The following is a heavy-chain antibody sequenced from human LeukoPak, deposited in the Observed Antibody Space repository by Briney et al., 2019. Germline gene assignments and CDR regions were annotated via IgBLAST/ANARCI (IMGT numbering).Heavy chain of an antibody. V-gene: IGHV4-59*11. Sequence: SETLSLTCTVSGGSISSHYWSWIRQPPGKGLEWIGYMYYSGSTNYNPSLKSRVTISVDTSKNQFSLKLSSVTAADTAVYYCAKPMVRGVIYAFDIWGQGTMVTVSS. D-gene: IGHD3-10*01. CDR3: AKPMVRGVIYAFDI. CDR2: MYYSGST. CDR1: GGSISSHY. J-gene: IGHJ3*02.